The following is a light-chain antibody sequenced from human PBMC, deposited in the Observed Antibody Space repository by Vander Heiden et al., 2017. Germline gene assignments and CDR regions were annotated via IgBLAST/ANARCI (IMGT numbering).Light chain of an antibody. CDR1: QSISNY. V-gene: IGKV1-39*01. J-gene: IGKJ2*01. CDR2: GAP. Sequence: DIQMTQSPSSLSASVGDRVTITCRESQSISNYLNWYQQKPGRSPKLLIYGAPSLQSGVPSRFSGSGSGTDFTLTISSLQPEDFATYYCQQSYNTPSTFGQGTRLEIK. CDR3: QQSYNTPST.